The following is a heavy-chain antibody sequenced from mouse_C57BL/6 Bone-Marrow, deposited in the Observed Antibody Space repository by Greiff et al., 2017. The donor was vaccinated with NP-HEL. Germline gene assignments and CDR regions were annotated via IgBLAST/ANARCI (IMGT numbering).Heavy chain of an antibody. CDR1: GFNIKDYY. CDR3: TFFITTVVATDY. D-gene: IGHD1-1*01. V-gene: IGHV14-1*01. J-gene: IGHJ2*01. CDR2: IDPEDGDT. Sequence: EVKLVESGAELVRPGASVKLSCTASGFNIKDYYMHWVKQRPEQGLEWIGRIDPEDGDTEYAPKFQGKATMTADTSSNTAYLQLSSLTSEDTAVYYCTFFITTVVATDYWGQGTTLTVSS.